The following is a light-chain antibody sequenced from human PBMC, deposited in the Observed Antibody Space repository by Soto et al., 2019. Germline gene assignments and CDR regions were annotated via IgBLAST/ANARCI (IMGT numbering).Light chain of an antibody. Sequence: DIQMTQSPSTLSASVGDRVTITCRASRSIANWLAWYQQKPGQAPKLLIYAASSLQSGVPSRFSGSGSGTDFTLTISSLQPEDFATYYCQQSYSTLLTFGGGTKVEIK. CDR2: AAS. J-gene: IGKJ4*01. CDR1: RSIANW. CDR3: QQSYSTLLT. V-gene: IGKV1-39*01.